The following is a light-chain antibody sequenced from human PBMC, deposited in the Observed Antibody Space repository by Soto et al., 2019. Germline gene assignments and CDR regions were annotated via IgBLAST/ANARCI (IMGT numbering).Light chain of an antibody. CDR3: QQRDNWPLT. J-gene: IGKJ4*01. Sequence: EIVLTQSPDTLSLSPGERTTLSCRASQAVSRNLAWYQQRAGQAPRLLIYDIFNRATGIPARFSGSGSGPDFTLTISSLEPDDCAVYYCQQRDNWPLTFGGGTKVDI. CDR2: DIF. CDR1: QAVSRN. V-gene: IGKV3-11*01.